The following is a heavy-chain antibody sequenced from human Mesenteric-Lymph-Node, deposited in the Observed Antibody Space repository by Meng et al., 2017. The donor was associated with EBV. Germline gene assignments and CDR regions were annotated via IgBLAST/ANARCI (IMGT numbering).Heavy chain of an antibody. CDR3: ARLPPTTGYGTARSY. V-gene: IGHV4-4*02. CDR1: GGDISSSSW. Sequence: VQLQGSGPGLGKPSGTLSLPCSVSGGDISSSSWWSWVRQPPGKGLEWLGEIYHSSGTTNYNPSLKSRVTISLDKSKNQFSLNLSSVTAADTAVYYCARLPPTTGYGTARSYWGQGTLVTVSS. CDR2: IYHSSGTT. D-gene: IGHD6-13*01. J-gene: IGHJ4*02.